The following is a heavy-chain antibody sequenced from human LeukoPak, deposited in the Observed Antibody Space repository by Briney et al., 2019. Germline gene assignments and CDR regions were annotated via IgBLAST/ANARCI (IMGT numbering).Heavy chain of an antibody. Sequence: GGSLRLSCAASGFTFSSYAMSWVRQAPGKGLEWVSSISGSGGSTYYADSVKGRFTISRDNSKNTLYLQMNSLRAEDTAVYYCAKDWAMATGYFDYWGQGTPVTVSS. CDR3: AKDWAMATGYFDY. D-gene: IGHD5-18*01. CDR1: GFTFSSYA. V-gene: IGHV3-23*01. J-gene: IGHJ4*02. CDR2: ISGSGGST.